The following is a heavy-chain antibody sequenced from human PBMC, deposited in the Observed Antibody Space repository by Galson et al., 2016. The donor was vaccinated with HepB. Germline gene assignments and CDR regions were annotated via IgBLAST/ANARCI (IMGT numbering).Heavy chain of an antibody. CDR2: INPTTGGT. Sequence: SVKVSCKASGYTFTAYYLHWIRQAPGQRLEWVGRINPTTGGTNSAQKFEGRVTFTRDTSIATAFMEVTGLTSDDTGVYYCARGPRGYPDYWGQGTLVTVS. CDR1: GYTFTAYY. D-gene: IGHD3-3*01. J-gene: IGHJ4*02. CDR3: ARGPRGYPDY. V-gene: IGHV1-2*05.